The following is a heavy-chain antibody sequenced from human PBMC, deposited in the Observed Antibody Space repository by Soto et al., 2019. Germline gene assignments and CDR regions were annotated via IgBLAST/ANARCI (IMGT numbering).Heavy chain of an antibody. V-gene: IGHV3-49*03. CDR2: IRSKAYGGTT. CDR1: GFTFGDYA. D-gene: IGHD6-19*01. CDR3: ARDRGGSGWSDAFDI. Sequence: GSLRLSCTASGFTFGDYAMSWFRQEPGKGLEWVGFIRSKAYGGTTEYAASVKGRFTISRDDSKSIAYLQMNSLRAEDTALYHCARDRGGSGWSDAFDIWGQGTMVTVSS. J-gene: IGHJ3*02.